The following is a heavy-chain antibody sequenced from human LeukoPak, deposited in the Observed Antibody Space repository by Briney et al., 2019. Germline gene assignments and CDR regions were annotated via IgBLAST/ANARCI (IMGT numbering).Heavy chain of an antibody. CDR2: INPNSGGT. Sequence: ASVKVSCKASGYTFTGYYMHWVRQAPGQGLEWMGWINPNSGGTNYAQKFQGRVTMTRDTPISTAYMELSRLRSDDTAVYYCARNTRITMIVDGWFDPWGQGTLVTVSS. CDR3: ARNTRITMIVDGWFDP. J-gene: IGHJ5*02. CDR1: GYTFTGYY. V-gene: IGHV1-2*02. D-gene: IGHD3-22*01.